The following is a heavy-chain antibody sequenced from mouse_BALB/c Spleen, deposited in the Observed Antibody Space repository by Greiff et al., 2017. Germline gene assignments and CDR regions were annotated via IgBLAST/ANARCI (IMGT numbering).Heavy chain of an antibody. V-gene: IGHV1S34*01. CDR3: ARNNYYGSSYDWYFDV. Sequence: LVKTGASVKISCKASGYSFTGYYMHWVKQSHGKSLEWIGYISCYNGATSYNQKFKGKATFTVDTSSSTAYMQFNSLTSEDSAVYYCARNNYYGSSYDWYFDVWGAGTTVTVSS. J-gene: IGHJ1*01. CDR2: ISCYNGAT. D-gene: IGHD1-1*01. CDR1: GYSFTGYY.